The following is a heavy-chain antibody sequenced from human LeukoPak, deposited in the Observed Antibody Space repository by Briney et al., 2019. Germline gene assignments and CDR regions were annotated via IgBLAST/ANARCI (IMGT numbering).Heavy chain of an antibody. V-gene: IGHV1-2*04. CDR3: ARATDSGYCSGGSCAAGGY. J-gene: IGHJ4*02. Sequence: ASVKASCKASGYTFTGYYMHWVRQAPGQGLEWMGWINPNSGGTNYAQKFQGWVTMTRDTSISTAYMELSRLRSDDTAVYYCARATDSGYCSGGSCAAGGYWGQGTLVTVSS. D-gene: IGHD2-15*01. CDR2: INPNSGGT. CDR1: GYTFTGYY.